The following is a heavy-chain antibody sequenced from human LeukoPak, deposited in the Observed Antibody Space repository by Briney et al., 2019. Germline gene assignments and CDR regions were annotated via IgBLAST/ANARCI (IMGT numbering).Heavy chain of an antibody. CDR3: ARASKVEAFDV. D-gene: IGHD2-15*01. J-gene: IGHJ3*01. V-gene: IGHV3-66*01. CDR1: GVTVSSTY. Sequence: GGSLRLSCAAPGVTVSSTYMSWVRQAPGKGLEWVSVIYGGSSTYNADSVKGRFTISRDNSKNTLFLQMNSLRAEDTAVYYCARASKVEAFDVWGQGTMVTVSS. CDR2: IYGGSST.